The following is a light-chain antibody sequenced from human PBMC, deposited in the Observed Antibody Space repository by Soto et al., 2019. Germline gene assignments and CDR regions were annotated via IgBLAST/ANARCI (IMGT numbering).Light chain of an antibody. V-gene: IGKV3-15*01. CDR1: QSVSSN. CDR2: GAS. CDR3: QQYNNWPPDRT. J-gene: IGKJ1*01. Sequence: EIVMTQSPATLSVSPGERATLSCRASQSVSSNLAWYQQKPGQAPRLLIYGASTSATGIPARFSGSGSGTEFTLTISSLQSEDFAIYCCQQYNNWPPDRTFGQGTKVEIK.